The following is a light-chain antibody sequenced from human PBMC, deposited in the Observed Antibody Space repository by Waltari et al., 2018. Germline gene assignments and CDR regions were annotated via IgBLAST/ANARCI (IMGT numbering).Light chain of an antibody. CDR1: QSLLNSNGYNY. CDR2: LGS. CDR3: MQALQTPYT. J-gene: IGKJ2*01. Sequence: DIVMTQSPLSLPVTPGEPASISCRSRQSLLNSNGYNYLDWYLQKPGQSPHLLFYLGSNRASVVPDRFDGRGAGTDFTMKISRVEAEDVGVYYCMQALQTPYTFGQGTKLEIK. V-gene: IGKV2-28*01.